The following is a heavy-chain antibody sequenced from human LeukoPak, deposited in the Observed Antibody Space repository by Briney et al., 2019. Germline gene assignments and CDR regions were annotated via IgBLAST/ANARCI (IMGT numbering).Heavy chain of an antibody. D-gene: IGHD2/OR15-2a*01. J-gene: IGHJ4*02. CDR3: TRENRPFCPFAY. Sequence: SETLSLTCGVSGGSIDITNYWSWVRQAPGKGLEWIGEISHSGTTNYKPSLRSRVTMFLDRANNQFSLSLTSVTAADSAVYYCTRENRPFCPFAYWGQGVLVTVSS. V-gene: IGHV4-4*02. CDR1: GGSIDITNY. CDR2: ISHSGTT.